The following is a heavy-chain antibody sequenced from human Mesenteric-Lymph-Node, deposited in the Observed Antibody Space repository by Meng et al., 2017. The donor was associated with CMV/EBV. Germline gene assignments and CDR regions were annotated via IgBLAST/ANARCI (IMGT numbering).Heavy chain of an antibody. D-gene: IGHD3-10*01. CDR2: ISGGGGNT. CDR1: GFTFSSYA. Sequence: SGFTFSSYAMSWVRQAPGKGLEWVSAISGGGGNTYYADSVKGRFTISRDNSKNTLYLQINSLRAEDTAVYHCASRSYDSGSYSFDCWGQGTLVTVSS. V-gene: IGHV3-23*01. J-gene: IGHJ4*02. CDR3: ASRSYDSGSYSFDC.